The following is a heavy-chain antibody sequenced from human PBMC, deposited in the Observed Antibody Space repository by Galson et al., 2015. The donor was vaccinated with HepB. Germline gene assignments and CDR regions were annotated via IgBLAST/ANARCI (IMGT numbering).Heavy chain of an antibody. J-gene: IGHJ4*02. V-gene: IGHV1-3*01. CDR1: GYTFTSYA. Sequence: SVKVSCKASGYTFTSYAMHWVRQAPGQRLEWMGWINAGNGNTKYSQKFQGRVTITRDTSASTAYMELSSLRSEDTAVYYCARVPYYYDSSGYYYVSIEFDYWGQGTLVTVSS. D-gene: IGHD3-22*01. CDR3: ARVPYYYDSSGYYYVSIEFDY. CDR2: INAGNGNT.